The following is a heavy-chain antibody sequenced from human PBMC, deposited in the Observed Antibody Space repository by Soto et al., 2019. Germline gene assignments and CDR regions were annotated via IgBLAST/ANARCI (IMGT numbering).Heavy chain of an antibody. CDR2: INAGNGNT. V-gene: IGHV1-3*01. J-gene: IGHJ6*02. CDR3: ARNSGIAVAGRASGYYGMDV. Sequence: GASVKVSCKASGYTFTSYAMHWVRQAPGQRLEWMGWINAGNGNTKYSQKFQGRVTITRDTSASTAYMELSSLRSEDTAVYYCARNSGIAVAGRASGYYGMDVWGQGTTVTVSS. CDR1: GYTFTSYA. D-gene: IGHD6-19*01.